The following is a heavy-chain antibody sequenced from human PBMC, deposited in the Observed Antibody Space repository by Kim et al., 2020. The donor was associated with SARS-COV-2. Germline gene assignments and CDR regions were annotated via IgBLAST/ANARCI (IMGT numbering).Heavy chain of an antibody. D-gene: IGHD6-13*01. CDR1: GFTFDDYA. Sequence: GGSLRLSCAASGFTFDDYAMHWVRQAPGKGLEWVSLISGDGGSTYYADSVKGRFTISRDNSKNSLYLQMNSLRTEDTALYYCAKGAAAGTRTNYFDYWGQGTLVTVSS. CDR2: ISGDGGST. V-gene: IGHV3-43*02. CDR3: AKGAAAGTRTNYFDY. J-gene: IGHJ4*02.